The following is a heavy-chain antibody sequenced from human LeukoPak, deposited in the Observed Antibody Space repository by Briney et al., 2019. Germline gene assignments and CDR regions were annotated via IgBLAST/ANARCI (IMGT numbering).Heavy chain of an antibody. V-gene: IGHV1-24*01. CDR1: GYTLTELS. CDR2: FDPEDGET. J-gene: IGHJ5*02. CDR3: ATEGPRIAEAGTGPWFDP. D-gene: IGHD6-13*01. Sequence: GASVKVSCKVSGYTLTELSMHWVRQAPGKGLEWMGGFDPEDGETIYAQKFQGRVTMTEDTSTDTAYMELSSLRSEDTAVYYRATEGPRIAEAGTGPWFDPWGQGTLVTVSS.